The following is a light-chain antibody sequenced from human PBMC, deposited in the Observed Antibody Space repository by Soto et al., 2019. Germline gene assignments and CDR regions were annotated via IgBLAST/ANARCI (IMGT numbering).Light chain of an antibody. Sequence: DIQMTQSPSSLSASVGDRVTITRRASQSIANYLNWYQQKPGKAPNLLIYAASSLQGGVSSRFRGSGSGTYFTLTISSLQPEDFATYSCQQSYSTPFTFGGGTKVEIK. CDR3: QQSYSTPFT. J-gene: IGKJ4*01. CDR1: QSIANY. V-gene: IGKV1-39*01. CDR2: AAS.